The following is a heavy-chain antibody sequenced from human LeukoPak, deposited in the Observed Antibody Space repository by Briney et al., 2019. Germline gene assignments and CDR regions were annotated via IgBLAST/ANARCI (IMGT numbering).Heavy chain of an antibody. Sequence: ASVKVSCKASGYTFSAHYMHWVRQAPGQGPVWMGIINPNDGSTKYSQKLQDRVTITRDTSASIVYMELSSLRSEDTAVYYCARPRASSPGNWFDSWGQGTLVTVSS. CDR3: ARPRASSPGNWFDS. V-gene: IGHV1-46*01. CDR2: INPNDGST. CDR1: GYTFSAHY. D-gene: IGHD6-13*01. J-gene: IGHJ5*01.